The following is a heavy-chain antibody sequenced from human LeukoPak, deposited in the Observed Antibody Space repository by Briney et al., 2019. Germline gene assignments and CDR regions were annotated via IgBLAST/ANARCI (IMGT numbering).Heavy chain of an antibody. CDR2: IYYSGST. CDR3: ARVGESYCSGGSCYSGLFDY. Sequence: SQTLSLTCTVSGGSISSGDYYWSWIRQPPGKGLEWIGYIYYSGSTYYNPSLKSRVTISVDTSKNQFSLKLSSVTAADTAVYYCARVGESYCSGGSCYSGLFDYWGQGTLVTVSS. CDR1: GGSISSGDYY. D-gene: IGHD2-15*01. J-gene: IGHJ4*02. V-gene: IGHV4-30-4*01.